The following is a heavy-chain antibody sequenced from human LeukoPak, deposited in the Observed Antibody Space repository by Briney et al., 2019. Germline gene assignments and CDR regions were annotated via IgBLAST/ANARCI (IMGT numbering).Heavy chain of an antibody. CDR2: ISGSGGYT. CDR3: AKHPSTLFDY. J-gene: IGHJ4*02. D-gene: IGHD4-11*01. Sequence: GGSLRLSCAASAFTFSNHAMSWVRQAPGKGLEWVSGISGSGGYTYYADSVKGRFTISRDNSKNTLYLQMNSLRAEDTAVYYCAKHPSTLFDYWGQGTLVTVSS. V-gene: IGHV3-23*01. CDR1: AFTFSNHA.